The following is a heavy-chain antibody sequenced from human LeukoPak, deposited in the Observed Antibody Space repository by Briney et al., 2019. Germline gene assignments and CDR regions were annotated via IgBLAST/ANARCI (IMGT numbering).Heavy chain of an antibody. CDR1: GGSISSYY. V-gene: IGHV4-59*08. CDR3: ARQDDAAYFQH. CDR2: IYYSVST. Sequence: PSETLSLTCTVSGGSISSYYWSWIRQPPGKGLEWIGYIYYSVSTNYNPSLKSRVTISVDTSKNQFSLKLSSVTAADTAVYYCARQDDAAYFQHWGQGTLVTVSS. J-gene: IGHJ1*01.